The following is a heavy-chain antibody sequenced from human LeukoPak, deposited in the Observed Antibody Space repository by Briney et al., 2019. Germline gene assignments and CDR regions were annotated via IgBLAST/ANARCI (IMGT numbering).Heavy chain of an antibody. CDR2: IRSKAYGGTT. Sequence: GGSLRLSCAASGFTFSSYAMSWVRQAPGKGLEWVGFIRSKAYGGTTEYAASVKGRFTISRDDSKSIAYLQMNSLKTEDTAVYYCTGPTAAFDYWGQGTLVTVSS. J-gene: IGHJ4*02. CDR3: TGPTAAFDY. CDR1: GFTFSSYA. D-gene: IGHD6-13*01. V-gene: IGHV3-49*04.